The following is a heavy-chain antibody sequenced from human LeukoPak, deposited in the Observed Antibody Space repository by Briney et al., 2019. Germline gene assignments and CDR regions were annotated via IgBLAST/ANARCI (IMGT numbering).Heavy chain of an antibody. J-gene: IGHJ4*02. CDR1: GGSMSNSNYY. V-gene: IGHV4-39*01. CDR2: MYYSGNT. D-gene: IGHD5-18*01. CDR3: ARHGGYTKYYFDY. Sequence: PSETLSLTCTVSGGSMSNSNYYWGWIRRPPGKGLEWIGSMYYSGNTYYNPSLKSRVTLSVDTSKNQFSVKLSSVTAADTAVYYCARHGGYTKYYFDYWGQGALVTVSS.